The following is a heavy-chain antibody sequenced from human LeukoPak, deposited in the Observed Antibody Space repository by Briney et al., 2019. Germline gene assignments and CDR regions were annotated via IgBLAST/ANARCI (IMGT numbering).Heavy chain of an antibody. CDR3: ARHSSYYCSSTSCPLSGFDP. V-gene: IGHV4-59*08. CDR1: GGSFSGYY. CDR2: IYYSGST. J-gene: IGHJ5*02. Sequence: SETLSLTCAVYGGSFSGYYWSWIRQPPGKGLEWIGYIYYSGSTNYNPSLKSRVTISVDTSKNQFSLKLSSVTAADTAVYYCARHSSYYCSSTSCPLSGFDPWGQGTLVTVSS. D-gene: IGHD2-2*01.